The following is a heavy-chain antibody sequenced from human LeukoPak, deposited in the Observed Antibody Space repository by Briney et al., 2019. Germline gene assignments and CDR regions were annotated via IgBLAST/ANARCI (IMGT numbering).Heavy chain of an antibody. CDR3: TIGLAGDWDAFDI. CDR1: GYTFTSYA. D-gene: IGHD6-19*01. Sequence: GASVKVSCKASGYTFTSYAMHWVRQAPGQRLEWMGWINAGNGNTKYSQKFQGRVTIARDTSASTIYMELSSLRFEDTAVYFCTIGLAGDWDAFDIWGLGTMVTVSS. CDR2: INAGNGNT. J-gene: IGHJ3*02. V-gene: IGHV1-3*01.